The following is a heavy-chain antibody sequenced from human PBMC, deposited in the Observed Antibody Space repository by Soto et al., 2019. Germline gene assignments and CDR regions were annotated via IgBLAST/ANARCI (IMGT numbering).Heavy chain of an antibody. CDR3: ASGNYDYVWGSYRHITPGFDY. CDR2: IIPILGIA. D-gene: IGHD3-16*02. J-gene: IGHJ4*02. CDR1: GGTFSSYT. V-gene: IGHV1-69*02. Sequence: QVQLVQSGAEVKKPGSSVKVSCKASGGTFSSYTISWVRQAPGQGIEWMGRIIPILGIANYAQKFQGRVTITADKSTSKAYMELGSLRSEDTAVDYCASGNYDYVWGSYRHITPGFDYWGQGTLVTVSS.